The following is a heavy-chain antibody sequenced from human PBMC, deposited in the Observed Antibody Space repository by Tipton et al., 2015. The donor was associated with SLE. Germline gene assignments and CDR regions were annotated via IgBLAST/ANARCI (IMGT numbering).Heavy chain of an antibody. CDR3: TRSPLPGIAVAALRD. D-gene: IGHD6-19*01. V-gene: IGHV4-59*11. CDR1: GGPISSHY. CDR2: IYYSGST. Sequence: TLSLTCTVSGGPISSHYWSWIRQPPGKGLEWIGYIYYSGSTNYNPSLKSRVTISVDTSKNQFSLKLSSVTAADTAVYYCTRSPLPGIAVAALRDWGQGTLVTVSS. J-gene: IGHJ4*02.